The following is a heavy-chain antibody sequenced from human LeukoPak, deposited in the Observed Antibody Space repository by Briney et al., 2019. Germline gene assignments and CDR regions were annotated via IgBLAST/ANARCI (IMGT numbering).Heavy chain of an antibody. J-gene: IGHJ4*02. CDR1: GYTFTGYY. CDR3: ARGGWDWGPCYFDY. CDR2: INPNSGGS. Sequence: ASVKVSCKASGYTFTGYYMHWVRQAPGQGLEWMGRINPNSGGSNYAQKFQGRVTMTRDTSISTAYMELSRLRYDDKAVYYCARGGWDWGPCYFDYWGQGTLVTVSS. D-gene: IGHD7-27*01. V-gene: IGHV1-2*06.